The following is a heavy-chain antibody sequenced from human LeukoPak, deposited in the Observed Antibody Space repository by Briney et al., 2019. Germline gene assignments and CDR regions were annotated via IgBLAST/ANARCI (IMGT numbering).Heavy chain of an antibody. V-gene: IGHV3-7*01. Sequence: PGGSLRLSCAASGFTFSSYWMTWVRQAPGKGLEWVANIGEDGSEKYYVDSVEGRFTISRDNAKKSLYLQMNSLRAEDTAVYYCARDDTYYSGDMYYDRFDYWGQGTLVTVSS. CDR1: GFTFSSYW. J-gene: IGHJ4*02. CDR3: ARDDTYYSGDMYYDRFDY. CDR2: IGEDGSEK. D-gene: IGHD2-15*01.